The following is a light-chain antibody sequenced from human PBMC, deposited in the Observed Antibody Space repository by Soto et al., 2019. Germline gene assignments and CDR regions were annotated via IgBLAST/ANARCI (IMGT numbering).Light chain of an antibody. V-gene: IGKV1-5*01. CDR2: DAS. Sequence: DIQVTQSPPTLSASVGDRVTVTCRASQTISTLMAWYQQKLGKAPKLLVYDASTLQSGVASRFSGSGSGTEFTLIISGLQPDDSATYYCQQYNSYSWTFSQGAKVDI. CDR3: QQYNSYSWT. J-gene: IGKJ1*01. CDR1: QTISTL.